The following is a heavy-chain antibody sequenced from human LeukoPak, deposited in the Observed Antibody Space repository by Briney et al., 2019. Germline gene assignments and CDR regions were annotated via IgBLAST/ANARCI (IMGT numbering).Heavy chain of an antibody. CDR3: VKDRTGTYTLDY. J-gene: IGHJ4*02. CDR2: ISDDGSRQ. CDR1: GFTFSNYA. D-gene: IGHD3-10*01. V-gene: IGHV3-30-3*01. Sequence: GGSLRLSCAATGFTFSNYAIHWGRQAPGKGLEWVSFISDDGSRQHYADSVKGRFTISRDNSKNTLNLQMNSLRAEDTAVYYCVKDRTGTYTLDYWGQGTLVTVSS.